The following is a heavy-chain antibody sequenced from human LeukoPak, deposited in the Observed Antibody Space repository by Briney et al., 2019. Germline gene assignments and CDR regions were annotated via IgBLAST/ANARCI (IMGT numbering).Heavy chain of an antibody. CDR3: ARGISFGPDY. CDR1: GGTFSSYA. V-gene: IGHV1-2*02. CDR2: INPNSGGT. Sequence: GASVKVSCKASGGTFSSYAISWVRQAPGQGLEWMGWINPNSGGTNYAQKFQGRVTMTRDTSISTAYMELSRLRSDDTAVYYCARGISFGPDYWGQGTLVTVSS. D-gene: IGHD3-3*02. J-gene: IGHJ4*02.